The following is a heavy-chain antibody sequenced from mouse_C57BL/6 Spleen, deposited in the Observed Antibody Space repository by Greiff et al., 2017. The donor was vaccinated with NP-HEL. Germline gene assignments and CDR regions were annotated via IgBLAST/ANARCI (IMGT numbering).Heavy chain of an antibody. J-gene: IGHJ4*01. Sequence: EVQRVESGAELVRPGASVKLSCTASGFNIKDYYMHWVKQRPEQGLEWIGRIDPEDGDTEYAPKFQGKATMTADTSSNTAYLQLSSLTSEDTAVYYCTTRYYGSSYDAMDYWGQGTSVTVSS. CDR2: IDPEDGDT. CDR3: TTRYYGSSYDAMDY. CDR1: GFNIKDYY. D-gene: IGHD1-1*01. V-gene: IGHV14-1*01.